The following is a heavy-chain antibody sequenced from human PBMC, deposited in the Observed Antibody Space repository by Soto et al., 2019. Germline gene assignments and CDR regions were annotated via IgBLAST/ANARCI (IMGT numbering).Heavy chain of an antibody. CDR3: ARVGGYYGDYPNFDY. CDR2: IYYSGST. CDR1: GSSISGYY. V-gene: IGHV4-59*01. D-gene: IGHD4-17*01. Sequence: PSETLSLTCIVSGSSISGYYWSWSRQPPGKGLEWIGSIYYSGSTNYNPSRKSRVTISVDTSKNQFSLKLNSVTAADTAVYYCARVGGYYGDYPNFDYWGQGTLVTVSS. J-gene: IGHJ4*02.